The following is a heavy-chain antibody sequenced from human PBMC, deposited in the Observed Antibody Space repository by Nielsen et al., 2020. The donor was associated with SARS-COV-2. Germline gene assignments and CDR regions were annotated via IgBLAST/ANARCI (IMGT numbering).Heavy chain of an antibody. V-gene: IGHV3-30-3*01. Sequence: GESLKISCAASGFTFSSYAMHWVRQAPGKGLEWVAVISYDGSNKYYADSVKGRFTISRDNSKNTLYLQMNGLRAEDTAVYYCARDLERGSGWSPIGDYWGQGTLVTVSS. CDR2: ISYDGSNK. D-gene: IGHD6-19*01. CDR1: GFTFSSYA. J-gene: IGHJ4*02. CDR3: ARDLERGSGWSPIGDY.